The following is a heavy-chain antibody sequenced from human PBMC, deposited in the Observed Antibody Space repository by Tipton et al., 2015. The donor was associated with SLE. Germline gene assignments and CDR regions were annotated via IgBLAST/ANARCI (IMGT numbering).Heavy chain of an antibody. J-gene: IGHJ5*02. V-gene: IGHV3-30*04. D-gene: IGHD3-16*01. CDR2: ISYDGSNK. CDR1: GFTFSNYA. CDR3: ANDHRPIGLGVST. Sequence: SLRLSCAASGFTFSNYAMHWVRQTPGKGLQWVALISYDGSNKYYADSVKGRFTISRDNSKNTLYLQMNSLRPEDTATYFCANDHRPIGLGVSTWGQGALVTVSS.